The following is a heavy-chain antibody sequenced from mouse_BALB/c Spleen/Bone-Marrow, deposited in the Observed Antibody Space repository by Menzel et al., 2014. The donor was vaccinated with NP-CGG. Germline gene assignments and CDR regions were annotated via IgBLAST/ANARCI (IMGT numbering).Heavy chain of an antibody. CDR3: ARYDVYYYFDY. V-gene: IGHV7-3*02. CDR1: GFTFTDYY. J-gene: IGHJ2*01. CDR2: IRNKANGYTT. Sequence: EVQVVESGGGSVQPGGSLRLSCATSGFTFTDYYMSWVRQPPGKALEWLGFIRNKANGYTTEYSASVKGRFTISRDNSQSILYLQMNTLRAEDSATYYCARYDVYYYFDYWGQGTTLTVSS. D-gene: IGHD2-3*01.